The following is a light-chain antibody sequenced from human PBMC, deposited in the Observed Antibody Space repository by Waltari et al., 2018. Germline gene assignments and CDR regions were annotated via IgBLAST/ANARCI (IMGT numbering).Light chain of an antibody. Sequence: SSELTQDPSVSVALGQTVRITCQGDSLRSYYASWYQQKPGQAPVLVIYHKTNRPSGSPDRFSGSTAGSKASLTITGSQAEDEADYYCNSRDSSGSHVVFGGGTKLTVL. CDR1: SLRSYY. CDR3: NSRDSSGSHVV. V-gene: IGLV3-19*01. J-gene: IGLJ2*01. CDR2: HKT.